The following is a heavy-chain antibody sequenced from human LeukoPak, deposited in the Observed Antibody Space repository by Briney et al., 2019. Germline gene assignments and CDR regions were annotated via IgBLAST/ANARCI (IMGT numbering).Heavy chain of an antibody. CDR1: GGSISSGIYY. D-gene: IGHD6-13*01. J-gene: IGHJ4*02. V-gene: IGHV4-39*01. CDR3: ARHVRQQLPPKAFDY. CDR2: IYYSGNT. Sequence: SETVSLTCTASGGSISSGIYYWGWIRQPPGKGLEWIGSIYYSGNTYYNPSLKSRVTISVDTSKNQLSLKLNSVTAADTAVYYCARHVRQQLPPKAFDYWGQGTLVTVSS.